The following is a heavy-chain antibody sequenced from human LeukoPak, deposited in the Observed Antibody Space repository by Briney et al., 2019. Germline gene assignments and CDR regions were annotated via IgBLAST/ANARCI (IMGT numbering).Heavy chain of an antibody. J-gene: IGHJ4*02. CDR2: IYSGGNT. V-gene: IGHV3-53*01. CDR1: GFTVSSNY. D-gene: IGHD6-19*01. CDR3: ATSSRKGEDSSGWASFDY. Sequence: GGSLRLSCAASGFTVSSNYMSWVRQAPGKGLEWVSVIYSGGNTYYADSVKGRFTISRDNSKNTLYLQMNSLRAEDTAVYYCATSSRKGEDSSGWASFDYWGQGTLVTVSS.